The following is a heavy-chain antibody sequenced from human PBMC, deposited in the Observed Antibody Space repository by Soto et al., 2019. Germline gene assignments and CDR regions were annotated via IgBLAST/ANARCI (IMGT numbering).Heavy chain of an antibody. J-gene: IGHJ5*02. Sequence: EVQLLESGGGLVQPGGSLRLSCAASGFTFSSYAMSWVRQAPGKGLEWVSAISGSGGSTYYADSVKGRFTISRDNSKNTLYLQMNSLGAEDTAVYYCAKDKRAVTRVGHWFDPWGQGTLVPVSS. CDR2: ISGSGGST. CDR1: GFTFSSYA. D-gene: IGHD4-17*01. CDR3: AKDKRAVTRVGHWFDP. V-gene: IGHV3-23*01.